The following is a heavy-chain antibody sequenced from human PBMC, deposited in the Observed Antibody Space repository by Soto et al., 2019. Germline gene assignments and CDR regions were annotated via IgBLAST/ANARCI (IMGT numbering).Heavy chain of an antibody. D-gene: IGHD2-15*01. CDR1: GGSLSGYY. V-gene: IGHV4-34*01. CDR3: ARSDNRHYIYGVDV. CDR2: INHRGSS. Sequence: SETLSLTCAVNGGSLSGYYWSLMRQSPGKGLEWIGEINHRGSSDYNPSLKSRVTISIDASKNHVTLELTSVTAADTAVYYCARSDNRHYIYGVDVWGQGTGVTVSS. J-gene: IGHJ6*02.